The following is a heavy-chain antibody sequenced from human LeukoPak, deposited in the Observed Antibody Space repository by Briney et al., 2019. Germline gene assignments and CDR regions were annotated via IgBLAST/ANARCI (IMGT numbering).Heavy chain of an antibody. D-gene: IGHD6-19*01. CDR1: GFTFTNYA. Sequence: GGSLRLSCAASGFTFTNYAVNWVRQAPGKGLDWVSAISGDGSFIYYAESVKGRFTISRDVSKNTLYLQMNNLRAEDTAVYYCVKETRVNGWNSDYWGQGTLVTVSS. CDR2: ISGDGSFI. V-gene: IGHV3-23*01. CDR3: VKETRVNGWNSDY. J-gene: IGHJ4*02.